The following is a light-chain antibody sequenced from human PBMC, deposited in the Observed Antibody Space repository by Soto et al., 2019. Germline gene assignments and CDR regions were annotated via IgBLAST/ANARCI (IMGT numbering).Light chain of an antibody. CDR1: LSDVGGQNL. V-gene: IGLV2-8*01. CDR2: DVS. CDR3: SSYTGTNVI. Sequence: QSALTQPPSASGSLGQSVAISCTGTLSDVGGQNLVSWYRQDPGKAPKLMIYDVSRRPSGVPDRFSGSKSGNTASLTVSGLQAEDEANYYCSSYTGTNVIFGGGTKLTVL. J-gene: IGLJ2*01.